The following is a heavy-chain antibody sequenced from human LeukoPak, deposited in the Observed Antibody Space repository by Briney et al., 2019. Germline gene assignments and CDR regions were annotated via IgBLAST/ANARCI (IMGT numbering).Heavy chain of an antibody. CDR1: GFTFSSYS. Sequence: PGGSLRLSCAASGFTFSSYSMYWVRQAPGKGLEWVSFISSRSSYIYYADSVKGRFTISRDNANNSLYLHMNSLSAEDTAVYYCASFRDYSNCNWGQGTLVTVSS. CDR3: ASFRDYSNCN. D-gene: IGHD4-11*01. CDR2: ISSRSSYI. J-gene: IGHJ4*02. V-gene: IGHV3-21*01.